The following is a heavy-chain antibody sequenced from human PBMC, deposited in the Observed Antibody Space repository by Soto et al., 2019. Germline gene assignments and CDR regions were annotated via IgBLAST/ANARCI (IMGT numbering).Heavy chain of an antibody. J-gene: IGHJ4*02. CDR3: ARDRGDPIAVAGKVKYYFDY. V-gene: IGHV1-2*04. D-gene: IGHD6-19*01. Sequence: QVQLVQSGAEVKKPGASVKVSCKASGYTFTGYYMHWVRQAPGQGLEWMGWINPNSGGTNYAQKFQGWVTMTRDTSISTAYMGLGRLRSDETAVYYCARDRGDPIAVAGKVKYYFDYWGQGTLVTVSS. CDR1: GYTFTGYY. CDR2: INPNSGGT.